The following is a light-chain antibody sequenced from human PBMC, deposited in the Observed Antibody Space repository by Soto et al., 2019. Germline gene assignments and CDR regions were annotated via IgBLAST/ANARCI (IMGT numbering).Light chain of an antibody. CDR1: ESLSQHS. Sequence: IVLTQSPGTLSLSPGETATLSCRASESLSQHSIAWYQQKPGQAPRLLIYGVSGRATGIPDRFSGSGSGTDFTPTISGLEPEDFEVYLCQPFQSSLRTLAQGTNVDIK. CDR2: GVS. V-gene: IGKV3-20*01. CDR3: QPFQSSLRT. J-gene: IGKJ1*01.